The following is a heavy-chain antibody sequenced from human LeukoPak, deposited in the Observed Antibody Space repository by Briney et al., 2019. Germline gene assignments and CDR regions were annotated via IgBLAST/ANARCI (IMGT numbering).Heavy chain of an antibody. CDR3: VREGSSCIDP. D-gene: IGHD6-13*01. CDR2: INSDGSST. Sequence: GGSLRLSCAASGFTFSSYWMHWVRQAPGKGLEWVSRINSDGSSTNYADSVKGGFTISRDNAKNTLYLQMNSLRAEDTAVYYCVREGSSCIDPWGQGTLVTVSS. CDR1: GFTFSSYW. V-gene: IGHV3-74*01. J-gene: IGHJ5*02.